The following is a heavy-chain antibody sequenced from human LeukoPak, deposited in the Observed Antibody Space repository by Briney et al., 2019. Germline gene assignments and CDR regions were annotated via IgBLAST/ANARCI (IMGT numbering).Heavy chain of an antibody. CDR2: IYYSGST. Sequence: PSETLSRTCTVSGVSTSSGGYSWSWIRQHPGKGLEWIGYIYYSGSTYYNPSLKSRVTISVDTSKNQFSLKLSSVTGADTAVYDCARGGPPDIVVVPAAIYYFDYWGQGTLVTVSS. CDR1: GVSTSSGGYS. J-gene: IGHJ4*02. V-gene: IGHV4-31*03. CDR3: ARGGPPDIVVVPAAIYYFDY. D-gene: IGHD2-2*02.